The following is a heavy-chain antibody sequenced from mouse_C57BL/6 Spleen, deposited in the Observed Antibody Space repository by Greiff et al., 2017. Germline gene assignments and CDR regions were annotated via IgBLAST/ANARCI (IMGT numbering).Heavy chain of an antibody. CDR2: INPSSGYT. V-gene: IGHV1-4*01. D-gene: IGHD2-13*01. Sequence: VKLQQSGAELARPGASVKMSCKASGYTFTSYTMHWVKQRPGPGLEWIGHINPSSGYTKYNQKFKDKATLTADKSSSTAYMQRSSLTSEDAAVYYCARGGGDSWYIDVWGTGTTVTVSS. CDR1: GYTFTSYT. J-gene: IGHJ1*03. CDR3: ARGGGDSWYIDV.